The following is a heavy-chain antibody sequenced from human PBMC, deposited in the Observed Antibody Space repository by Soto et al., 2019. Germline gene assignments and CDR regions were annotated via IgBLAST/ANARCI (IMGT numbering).Heavy chain of an antibody. J-gene: IGHJ4*02. Sequence: RLSFAASVFTFNNYWMHWVRQAPGKGLVWVSRIKTDGSSPNYADSVEGRFTISSDNAKNTLYLQMNSLRVEDTAVYYCARDRIAGSGSCDNWGQGTLVTVSS. V-gene: IGHV3-74*01. CDR2: IKTDGSSP. D-gene: IGHD3-10*01. CDR1: VFTFNNYW. CDR3: ARDRIAGSGSCDN.